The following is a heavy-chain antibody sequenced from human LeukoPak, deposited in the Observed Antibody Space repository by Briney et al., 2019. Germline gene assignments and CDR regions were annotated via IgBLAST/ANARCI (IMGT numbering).Heavy chain of an antibody. CDR2: IAAYNGLT. CDR3: VRSYGLEGDY. Sequence: ASVRVSCKASGYSFTGYGVAWVRQAPGQGLEWMRWIAAYNGLTNYAENLQGRLTLSTDTSTSSAFMELRNLTSDDTAVYFCVRSYGLEGDYWGRGTLVTVSS. V-gene: IGHV1-18*01. J-gene: IGHJ4*02. CDR1: GYSFTGYG. D-gene: IGHD3-16*01.